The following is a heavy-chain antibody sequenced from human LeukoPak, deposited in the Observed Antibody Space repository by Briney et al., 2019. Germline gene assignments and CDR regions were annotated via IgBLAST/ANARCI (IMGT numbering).Heavy chain of an antibody. CDR2: ISTSKGNT. CDR3: ARDKQYAFDI. J-gene: IGHJ3*02. CDR1: GYTLTTFG. Sequence: ASVKVSCKASGYTLTTFGISWVRQAPGQGLEWMGWISTSKGNTIYAQKFQGRVTLTAETSTNTAYMELRRLRSDDTDIYYCARDKQYAFDIWGQGTMVTVSS. V-gene: IGHV1-18*01.